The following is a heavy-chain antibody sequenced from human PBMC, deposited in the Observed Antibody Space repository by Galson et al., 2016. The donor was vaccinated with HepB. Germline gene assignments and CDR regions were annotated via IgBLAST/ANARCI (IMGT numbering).Heavy chain of an antibody. D-gene: IGHD2-2*01. CDR1: GFTFSSYA. Sequence: SLRLSCAASGFTFSSYAMSWVRPAPGKGLEWVSAISGSGTSTYYADSVKGRFTISRDKSRNPLYLQMNSLRAEDTAVYYCAKAQPFNDYFYYFYMDMWGKGTTVTVSS. CDR3: AKAQPFNDYFYYFYMDM. CDR2: ISGSGTST. V-gene: IGHV3-23*01. J-gene: IGHJ6*03.